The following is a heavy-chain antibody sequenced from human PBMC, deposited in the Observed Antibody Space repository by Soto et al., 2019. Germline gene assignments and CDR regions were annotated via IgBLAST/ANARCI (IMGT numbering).Heavy chain of an antibody. Sequence: GSLRLSCAASGFTFSSYAMSWVRQAPGKGLEWVSAISGSGGSTYYADSVKGRFTISRDNSKNTLYLQMNSLRAEDTAVYYCAKGGHIAAAGTDYYYGMDVWGQGTTVTVSS. CDR2: ISGSGGST. D-gene: IGHD6-13*01. CDR3: AKGGHIAAAGTDYYYGMDV. J-gene: IGHJ6*02. V-gene: IGHV3-23*01. CDR1: GFTFSSYA.